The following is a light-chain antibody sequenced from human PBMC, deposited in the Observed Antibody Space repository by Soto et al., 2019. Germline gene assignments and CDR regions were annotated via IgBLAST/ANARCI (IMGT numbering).Light chain of an antibody. Sequence: EIVLTQSPSTLSVSPGERATLSCRASQSVSSNLAWYQQKPGQAPRTLIFGASRRATGIPDRFSGSGSGTDFTLSISRLEPEDSAVYYCQQYGSSLSFGGGTKVDI. CDR1: QSVSSN. CDR2: GAS. CDR3: QQYGSSLS. V-gene: IGKV3-20*01. J-gene: IGKJ4*01.